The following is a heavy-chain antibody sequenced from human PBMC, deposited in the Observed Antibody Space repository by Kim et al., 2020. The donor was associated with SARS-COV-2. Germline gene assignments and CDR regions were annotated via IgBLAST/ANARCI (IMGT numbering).Heavy chain of an antibody. V-gene: IGHV3-23*01. CDR3: AKVRWALWSGGMDV. J-gene: IGHJ6*02. CDR1: GFTFSSYA. D-gene: IGHD3-10*01. CDR2: ISGSGGST. Sequence: GGSLRLSCAASGFTFSSYAMSWVRQAPGKGLEWVSAISGSGGSTYYADSVKGRFTISRDNSKNTLYLQMNSLRAEDTAVYYCAKVRWALWSGGMDVWGQGTTVTVSS.